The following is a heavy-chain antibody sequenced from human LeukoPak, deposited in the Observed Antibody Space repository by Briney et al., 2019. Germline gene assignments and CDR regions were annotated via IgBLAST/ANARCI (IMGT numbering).Heavy chain of an antibody. D-gene: IGHD3-22*01. J-gene: IGHJ4*02. Sequence: GGSLRLSCAASGFTFSSYWMSWVRQAPGKGLKWVANIKQDGSEKYYVDSVKGRFTISRDNSKNTLYLQMNSLRAEDTAVYYCASPRYYYDSSGYLPFDYWGQGTLVTVSS. CDR1: GFTFSSYW. CDR2: IKQDGSEK. V-gene: IGHV3-7*03. CDR3: ASPRYYYDSSGYLPFDY.